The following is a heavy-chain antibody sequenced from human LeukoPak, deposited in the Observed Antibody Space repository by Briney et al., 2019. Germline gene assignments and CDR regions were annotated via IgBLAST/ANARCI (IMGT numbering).Heavy chain of an antibody. V-gene: IGHV3-23*01. CDR3: AKGNSVAGSYNWFDP. J-gene: IGHJ5*02. Sequence: GGTLRLSCAASGFTFSSYGMSWVRQAPGKGLEWVSAISGSGGSTYYADSVKGRFTISRDNSKNTLYLQMNNLRAEDTAVYYCAKGNSVAGSYNWFDPWGQGTLVTVSS. CDR2: ISGSGGST. D-gene: IGHD6-19*01. CDR1: GFTFSSYG.